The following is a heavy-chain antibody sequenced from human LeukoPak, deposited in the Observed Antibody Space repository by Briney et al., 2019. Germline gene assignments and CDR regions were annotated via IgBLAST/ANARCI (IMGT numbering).Heavy chain of an antibody. CDR1: GFTSSSYA. CDR2: ISYDGSNK. CDR3: ARDYASGSGWYFDY. V-gene: IGHV3-30*04. Sequence: GGSLRLSCAASGFTSSSYAMHWVRQAPGKGLEWVAVISYDGSNKYYADSVKGRFTISRDNSKNTLYLQMNSLRAEDTAVYYCARDYASGSGWYFDYWGQGTLVTVSS. D-gene: IGHD6-19*01. J-gene: IGHJ4*02.